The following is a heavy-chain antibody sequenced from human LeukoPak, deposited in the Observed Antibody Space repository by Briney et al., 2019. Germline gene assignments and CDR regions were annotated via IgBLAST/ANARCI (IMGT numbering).Heavy chain of an antibody. CDR3: ASGSGQKWNYNYYYYMDV. Sequence: GGSLRLSCAASGFTFSSYWMSWVRQAPGKGLEWVANIKQDGSEKYYVDSVKGRFTISRDNAKNSLYLQMNSLRAEDTAVYYCASGSGQKWNYNYYYYMDVWGKGTTVTVSS. J-gene: IGHJ6*03. V-gene: IGHV3-7*01. CDR2: IKQDGSEK. CDR1: GFTFSSYW. D-gene: IGHD1-7*01.